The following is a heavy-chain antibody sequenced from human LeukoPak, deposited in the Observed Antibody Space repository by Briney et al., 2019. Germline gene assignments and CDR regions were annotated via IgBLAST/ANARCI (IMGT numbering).Heavy chain of an antibody. CDR1: EFTFSTYH. Sequence: GGSLRLSCAASEFTFSTYHMRWVRQAPGKGLEWVSSLSSSSSSFRYYADSVKGRFTISRDNAKNSVYLQMNSLRADDTAVYYCARGTYWSPLDFDYWGQGTLVTVSS. D-gene: IGHD1-1*01. CDR2: LSSSSSSFR. J-gene: IGHJ4*02. V-gene: IGHV3-21*01. CDR3: ARGTYWSPLDFDY.